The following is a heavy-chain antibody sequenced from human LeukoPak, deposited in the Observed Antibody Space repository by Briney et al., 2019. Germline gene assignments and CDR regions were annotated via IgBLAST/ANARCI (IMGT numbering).Heavy chain of an antibody. J-gene: IGHJ3*02. D-gene: IGHD3-3*01. V-gene: IGHV1-8*01. CDR1: GFTFSTYD. Sequence: GASVKVSCKTSGFTFSTYDFTWVRQATGQGLEWMGWMNPNSGNTGYAQKFQGRVTITRNTSISTAYMELSSLRSEDTAVYYCARGPRQYDFWSGYWTRWLGAAPHDAFDIWGQGTMVTVSS. CDR3: ARGPRQYDFWSGYWTRWLGAAPHDAFDI. CDR2: MNPNSGNT.